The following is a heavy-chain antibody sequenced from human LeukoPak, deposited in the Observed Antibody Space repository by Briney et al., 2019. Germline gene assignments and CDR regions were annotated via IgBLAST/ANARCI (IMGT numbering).Heavy chain of an antibody. CDR1: GFTFSTYT. D-gene: IGHD4/OR15-4a*01. J-gene: IGHJ4*02. CDR3: ARDFDYGDYIDF. V-gene: IGHV3-48*04. CDR2: ISSGGLTI. Sequence: GGSLRLSCVASGFTFSTYTFNWVRQAQGKGLEWLSYISSGGLTIFYADSVKGRFTISRDNTKNAIYLDMTNLRAEDTAVYYCARDFDYGDYIDFWGQGTLVAVSS.